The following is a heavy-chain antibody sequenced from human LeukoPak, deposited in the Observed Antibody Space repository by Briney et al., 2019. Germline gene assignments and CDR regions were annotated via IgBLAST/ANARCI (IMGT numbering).Heavy chain of an antibody. D-gene: IGHD5-12*01. CDR1: GGSLSTYH. J-gene: IGHJ4*02. CDR2: IYYSGST. Sequence: SETLSLTCSVSGGSLSTYHWSWIRLSPVKGLEWIGYIYYSGSTNYNPSLKSRVSLSVDTSTNQFSLKVRSVTATDTAVYYCARINSGFDFDYWGQGLLVTVSS. CDR3: ARINSGFDFDY. V-gene: IGHV4-59*08.